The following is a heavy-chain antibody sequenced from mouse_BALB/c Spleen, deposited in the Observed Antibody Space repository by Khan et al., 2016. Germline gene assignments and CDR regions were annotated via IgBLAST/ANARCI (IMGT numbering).Heavy chain of an antibody. CDR2: ISSGSSTI. Sequence: EVELVESGGGLVQPGGSRKLSCAASGFTFSSFGMHWVRQAPEKGLEWVAYISSGSSTIYYADTVKGRFTISRDNPKNTLFLQMTSLRSEDTAMYYCARSLIYYDYDWFAYWGQGTLVTVSA. V-gene: IGHV5-17*02. J-gene: IGHJ3*01. CDR1: GFTFSSFG. D-gene: IGHD2-4*01. CDR3: ARSLIYYDYDWFAY.